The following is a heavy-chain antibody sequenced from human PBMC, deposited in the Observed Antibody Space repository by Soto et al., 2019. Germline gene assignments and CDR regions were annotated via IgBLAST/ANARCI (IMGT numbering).Heavy chain of an antibody. CDR2: ISSSSSYI. Sequence: GGSLRLSCAASGFTFSSYSMNWVRQAPGKGLEWVSSISSSSSYIYYADSVKGRFTISRDNAKNSLYLQMNSLRAEDTAVYYCARDHNRCSSTSCYWANFDYWGQGTLVT. CDR3: ARDHNRCSSTSCYWANFDY. J-gene: IGHJ4*02. V-gene: IGHV3-21*01. CDR1: GFTFSSYS. D-gene: IGHD2-2*01.